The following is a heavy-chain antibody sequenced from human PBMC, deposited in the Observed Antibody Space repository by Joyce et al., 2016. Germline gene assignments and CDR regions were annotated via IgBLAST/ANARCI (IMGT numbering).Heavy chain of an antibody. D-gene: IGHD5-18*01. CDR3: AKSGRYSYGYSGY. CDR1: GLTFSSDA. V-gene: IGHV3-23*01. Sequence: EVQLLESGGGLVQPGGSLRLSCAASGLTFSSDAMMWVRQAPGKGLEWVSGISGSGGRTYYADSVKGRFTISRDNSKNTLYLQMNSLRAEDTAVYYCAKSGRYSYGYSGYWGQGTLVTVSS. J-gene: IGHJ4*02. CDR2: ISGSGGRT.